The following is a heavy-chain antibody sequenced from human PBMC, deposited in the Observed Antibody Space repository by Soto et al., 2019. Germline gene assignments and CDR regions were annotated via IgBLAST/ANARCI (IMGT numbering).Heavy chain of an antibody. Sequence: ASVKISCKASGYTFTSYAMHWVRQAPGQRLEWMGWINAGNGNTKYSQKFQGRVTITRDTSASTAYMELSSLRSEDTAVYYCARSIPNGIPGLAQNYWGQGTLVTVSS. J-gene: IGHJ4*02. CDR1: GYTFTSYA. CDR2: INAGNGNT. D-gene: IGHD3-9*01. CDR3: ARSIPNGIPGLAQNY. V-gene: IGHV1-3*01.